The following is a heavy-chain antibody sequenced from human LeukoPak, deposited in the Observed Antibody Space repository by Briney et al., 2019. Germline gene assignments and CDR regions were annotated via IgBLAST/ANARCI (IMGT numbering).Heavy chain of an antibody. CDR2: ISWNSGSI. CDR1: GITFDDYA. V-gene: IGHV3-9*01. CDR3: AKDIFRGFDGMDV. Sequence: GGSLRLSCVASGITFDDYAMHWVRQAPGKGLEWVAGISWNSGSIGYGDSVKGRFTISRDNAKNSLYLQMNSLRAEDTALYYCAKDIFRGFDGMDVWGQGTTVTVSS. D-gene: IGHD3-10*01. J-gene: IGHJ6*02.